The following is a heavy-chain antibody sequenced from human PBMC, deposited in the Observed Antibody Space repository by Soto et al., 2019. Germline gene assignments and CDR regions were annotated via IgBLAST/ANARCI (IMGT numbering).Heavy chain of an antibody. J-gene: IGHJ6*02. D-gene: IGHD3-3*01. CDR3: ARGLGTYYDFWSGAYYYYYGMDV. Sequence: ASVKVSCKASGYTFTSYAMHWVRQAPGQRLEWMGWINAGNGNTKYSQKFQGRVTITRDTSASTAYMELSSLRSEDTAVYCCARGLGTYYDFWSGAYYYYYGMDVWGQGTTVTVSS. CDR1: GYTFTSYA. CDR2: INAGNGNT. V-gene: IGHV1-3*01.